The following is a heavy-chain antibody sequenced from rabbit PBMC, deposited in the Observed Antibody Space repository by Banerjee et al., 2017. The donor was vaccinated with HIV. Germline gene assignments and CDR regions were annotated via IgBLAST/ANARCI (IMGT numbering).Heavy chain of an antibody. CDR1: GFSFSSSYY. D-gene: IGHD8-1*01. CDR2: IYAGSGST. CDR3: ASYAGNSYYDL. J-gene: IGHJ3*01. V-gene: IGHV1S40*01. Sequence: QSLEESGGDLVKPGASLTLTCTASGFSFSSSYYMSWVRQAPGKGLEWIACIYAGSGSTYYANWAKGRFTISKTSSTTVTLQMTSLTAADTATYFCASYAGNSYYDLWGQGTLVTVS.